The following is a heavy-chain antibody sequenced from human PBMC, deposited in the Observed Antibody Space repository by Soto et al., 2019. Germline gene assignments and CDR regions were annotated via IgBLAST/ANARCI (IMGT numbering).Heavy chain of an antibody. D-gene: IGHD3-10*01. Sequence: QVQLVQSGAEVRNPGASLKVSCKASGYTFIGNYIHWVRQAPGQGLEWMGWMSPSGGDTKFAQRFQGRVTMTRDTSISTAYMELSSLRSDDTAICYCARAELHNLYYYYAMDVWGQGTMVTVSS. V-gene: IGHV1-2*02. CDR1: GYTFIGNY. J-gene: IGHJ6*02. CDR3: ARAELHNLYYYYAMDV. CDR2: MSPSGGDT.